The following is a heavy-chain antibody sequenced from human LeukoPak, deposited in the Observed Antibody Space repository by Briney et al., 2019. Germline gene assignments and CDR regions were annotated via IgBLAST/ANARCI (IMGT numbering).Heavy chain of an antibody. D-gene: IGHD1-26*01. J-gene: IGHJ6*02. Sequence: GSLRLSCAASGFTFSSYAMSWVRQAPGKGLEWVSGISGSGGSTYYADSVKGRFTISRDNSKNTLYLQVNSLRAEDSAVYYCAKVGAYYYYYGMDVWGQGTTVSVS. CDR3: AKVGAYYYYYGMDV. CDR1: GFTFSSYA. CDR2: ISGSGGST. V-gene: IGHV3-23*01.